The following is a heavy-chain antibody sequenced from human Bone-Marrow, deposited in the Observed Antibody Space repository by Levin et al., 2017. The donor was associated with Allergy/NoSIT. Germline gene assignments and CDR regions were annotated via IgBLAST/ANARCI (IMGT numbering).Heavy chain of an antibody. D-gene: IGHD1-26*01. J-gene: IGHJ4*02. V-gene: IGHV4-4*02. CDR1: GGPITSSHW. CDR2: VFDTGRT. Sequence: PSETLSLTCAVSGGPITSSHWWNWVRQPPGKGLEWIGEVFDTGRTNYNPSLKSRITISVDKANNQFSLTLTSVTAADTAVYFCAREGGRVGETNGAFDCWGQGIRVSVSS. CDR3: AREGGRVGETNGAFDC.